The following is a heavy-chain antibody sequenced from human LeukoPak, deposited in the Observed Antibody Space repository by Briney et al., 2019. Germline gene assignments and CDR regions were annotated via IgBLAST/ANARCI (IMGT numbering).Heavy chain of an antibody. CDR3: ARAGRPPYCGGDCYVDY. CDR1: GFTVSSNY. V-gene: IGHV3-74*01. D-gene: IGHD2-21*02. J-gene: IGHJ4*02. Sequence: GGSLRLSCAASGFTVSSNYMSWVRQAPGKGLEWVSRINSDGSSTSYADSVKGRFTISRDNAKNTLYLQMNSLRAEDTAVYYCARAGRPPYCGGDCYVDYWGQGTLVTVSS. CDR2: INSDGSST.